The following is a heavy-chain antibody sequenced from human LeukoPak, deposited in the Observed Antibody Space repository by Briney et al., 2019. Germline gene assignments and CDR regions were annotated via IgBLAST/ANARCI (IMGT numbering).Heavy chain of an antibody. CDR2: IRSKGDGGTT. CDR3: ARGGYQFEH. D-gene: IGHD3-16*02. V-gene: IGHV3-49*03. Sequence: PGGSLRLSCTASGFTFGNYAMSWFRQAPGKGLEWIGSIRSKGDGGTTEYAASVKGRFIISRDESKSIAYLQMDSLETEDTAVYYCARGGYQFEHWGQGTLVTASS. J-gene: IGHJ1*01. CDR1: GFTFGNYA.